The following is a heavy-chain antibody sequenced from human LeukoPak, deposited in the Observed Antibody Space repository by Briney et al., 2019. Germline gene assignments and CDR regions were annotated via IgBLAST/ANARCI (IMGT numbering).Heavy chain of an antibody. D-gene: IGHD6-19*01. CDR2: IKQDGSEK. Sequence: GGSLRLSCAASGFTFSSYWMSWVRQAPGKGLEWVANIKQDGSEKYYVDSVKGRFTISRDDAKNSLYLQMNSLRAEDMALYYCAKDRKAAVAGTFDAFDIWGQGTMVTVSS. V-gene: IGHV3-7*03. J-gene: IGHJ3*02. CDR3: AKDRKAAVAGTFDAFDI. CDR1: GFTFSSYW.